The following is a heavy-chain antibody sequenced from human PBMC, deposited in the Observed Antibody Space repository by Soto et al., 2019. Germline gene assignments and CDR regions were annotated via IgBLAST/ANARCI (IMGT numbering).Heavy chain of an antibody. Sequence: PGGSLRLSCAASGFTFSSYAMSWVRQAPGKGLEWVSAISRSGGSTYYADSVKGRFTISRDNSKNTLYLQMNSLRAEGTAVYYCAKGNGDIVVVPAAHFDYWGQGTLVTVSS. D-gene: IGHD2-2*01. J-gene: IGHJ4*02. CDR2: ISRSGGST. CDR3: AKGNGDIVVVPAAHFDY. CDR1: GFTFSSYA. V-gene: IGHV3-23*01.